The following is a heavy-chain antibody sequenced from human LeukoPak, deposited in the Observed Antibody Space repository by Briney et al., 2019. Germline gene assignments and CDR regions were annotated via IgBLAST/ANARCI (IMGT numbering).Heavy chain of an antibody. J-gene: IGHJ5*02. Sequence: SETLSLTCAVYGGSFSGYYWSWIRQPPGKGLEWIGEINHSGSTNYNPSLKSRVTISVDTSKNQFSLKLSSVTAADTAVYYCARVDKRLYDIYQYNWFDPWGQGTLVTVSS. CDR1: GGSFSGYY. CDR3: ARVDKRLYDIYQYNWFDP. CDR2: INHSGST. V-gene: IGHV4-34*01. D-gene: IGHD3-9*01.